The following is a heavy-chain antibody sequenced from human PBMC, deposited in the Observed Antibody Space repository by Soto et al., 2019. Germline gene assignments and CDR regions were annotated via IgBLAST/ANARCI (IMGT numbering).Heavy chain of an antibody. CDR2: IYYTGVT. D-gene: IGHD1-1*01. Sequence: QVQLQESGPGLVRPSETLSLTCTVSGCSITSSYWSWIRQSPGKGLESIAYIYYTGVTNYNPSLMGQVTISIDPSKNQVSLKMTSVTAAATAIYFCSEEPRRRPFWGQGILVAVSS. CDR1: GCSITSSY. J-gene: IGHJ4*02. V-gene: IGHV4-59*12. CDR3: SEEPRRRPF.